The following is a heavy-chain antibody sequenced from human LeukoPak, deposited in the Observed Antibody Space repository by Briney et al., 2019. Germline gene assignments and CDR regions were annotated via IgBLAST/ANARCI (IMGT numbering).Heavy chain of an antibody. CDR3: VRESQGYTSGWYNGYFDY. Sequence: SQTPSLTFAISGDSVSSNSAAWNWVRQSPARGREWLGRTYYRSKWYNDYAVSVTSRITINPDTSKNQFSLQLKSVTPEDTAVYYCVRESQGYTSGWYNGYFDYWGQGTLVTVSS. J-gene: IGHJ4*02. CDR2: TYYRSKWYN. CDR1: GDSVSSNSAA. D-gene: IGHD6-19*01. V-gene: IGHV6-1*01.